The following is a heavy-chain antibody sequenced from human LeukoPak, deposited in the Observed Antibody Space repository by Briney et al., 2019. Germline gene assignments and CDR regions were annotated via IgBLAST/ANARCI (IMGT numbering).Heavy chain of an antibody. CDR3: ARGRVYYYDSSGYYLDY. J-gene: IGHJ4*02. Sequence: NPSQTLSLTCTVSGGSISSGSYYWSWIRQPPGKGLEWIGYIYYSGSTNYNPSLKSRVTISVDKSKNQFSLKLSSVTAADTAVYYCARGRVYYYDSSGYYLDYWGQGTLVTVSS. CDR1: GGSISSGSYY. V-gene: IGHV4-61*05. D-gene: IGHD3-22*01. CDR2: IYYSGST.